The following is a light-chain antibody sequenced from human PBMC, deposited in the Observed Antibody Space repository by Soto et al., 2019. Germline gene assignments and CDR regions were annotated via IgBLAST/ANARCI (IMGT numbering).Light chain of an antibody. J-gene: IGKJ5*01. CDR1: QSVSTTY. CDR3: QHYDTSPIT. CDR2: GAS. V-gene: IGKV3-20*01. Sequence: EIGLTQSPDTVSLSPGERATLSFRAIQSVSTTYLAWYQQKPGQAPRLLIYGASNRATGIPDRFSGGGSGTDFTLTISRLAPEDFALYYCQHYDTSPITFGQGTRLEI.